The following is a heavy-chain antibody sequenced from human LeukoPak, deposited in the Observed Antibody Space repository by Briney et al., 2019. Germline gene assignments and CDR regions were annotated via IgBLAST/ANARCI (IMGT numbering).Heavy chain of an antibody. J-gene: IGHJ3*02. D-gene: IGHD3-3*02. CDR1: GFTFSFFP. CDR3: ARSFYHAFDI. V-gene: IGHV3-23*01. CDR2: LTGSGTT. Sequence: GESLRLSCVASGFTFSFFPMSWVRQSPGKGLEWLSLLTGSGTTYYADSVKGRFTISRDNSKNTVYLQMNSLSAEDTAVYCCARSFYHAFDIWGQGTMVTVSS.